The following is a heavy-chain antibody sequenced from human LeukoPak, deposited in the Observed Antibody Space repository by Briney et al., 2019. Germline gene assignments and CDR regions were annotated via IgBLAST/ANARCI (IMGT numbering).Heavy chain of an antibody. Sequence: PGGSLRLSCAASGFDFSASSMHWVRQASGKGPDWVGQIRGKPNNYATLYSASVEGRFTISRDDSKNTTSLHMSSLKTEDTAVYYCTSCPRNTAPYWGQGVLVTVSS. J-gene: IGHJ4*02. CDR2: IRGKPNNYAT. D-gene: IGHD2-2*02. CDR1: GFDFSASS. V-gene: IGHV3-73*01. CDR3: TSCPRNTAPY.